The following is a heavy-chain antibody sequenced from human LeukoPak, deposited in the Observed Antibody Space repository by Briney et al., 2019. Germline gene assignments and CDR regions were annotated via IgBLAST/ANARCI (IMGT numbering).Heavy chain of an antibody. Sequence: PGGSLRLSCAASGFTFSSYAMTWVRQAPGKGLEWVSAISGSGGSTYYADSVKGRFTISRDNSKNTLFLQMNSLRAEDTAVYYCAKELSSWGPSSDAFDVWGQGTMVTVSS. V-gene: IGHV3-23*01. D-gene: IGHD3-16*01. CDR2: ISGSGGST. CDR1: GFTFSSYA. CDR3: AKELSSWGPSSDAFDV. J-gene: IGHJ3*01.